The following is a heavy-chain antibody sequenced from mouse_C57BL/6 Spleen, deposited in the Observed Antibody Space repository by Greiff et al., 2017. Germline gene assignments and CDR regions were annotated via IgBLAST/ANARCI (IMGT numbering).Heavy chain of an antibody. J-gene: IGHJ4*01. D-gene: IGHD2-1*01. CDR1: GFTFTDYY. Sequence: CKASGFTFTDYYMSWVRQPPGKALEWLGFIRNKANGYTTEYSASVKGRFTISRDNSQSILYLQMNALRAEDSATYYCARGDYGNYRYYAMDYWGQGTSVTVSS. CDR3: ARGDYGNYRYYAMDY. V-gene: IGHV7-3*01. CDR2: IRNKANGYTT.